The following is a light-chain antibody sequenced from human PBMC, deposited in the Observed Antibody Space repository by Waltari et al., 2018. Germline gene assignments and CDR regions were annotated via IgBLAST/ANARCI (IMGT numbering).Light chain of an antibody. J-gene: IGLJ2*01. Sequence: QSALTQPASVSGSPGQSITISCTGSSHDGGAYNHVLWYQQPPGKAPKLIIYDVNNRPSGISNRFSGSHSGNTASLTISGLQADDEAYYHCSSYTTTNTVVFGGGTTLTVL. V-gene: IGLV2-14*01. CDR2: DVN. CDR3: SSYTTTNTVV. CDR1: SHDGGAYNH.